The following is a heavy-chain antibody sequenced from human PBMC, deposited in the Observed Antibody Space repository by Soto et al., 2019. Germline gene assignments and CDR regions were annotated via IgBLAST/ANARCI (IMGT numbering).Heavy chain of an antibody. J-gene: IGHJ3*02. D-gene: IGHD3-10*01. V-gene: IGHV1-18*01. Sequence: QVQLVQSGAEVKKPGASVKVSCKASGYTFTSYGISWVRQAPGQGLEWMGWISAYNGNTNYAQKLQGRVTMTTDTSTSTAYMELRSLRSDDTAVYYCARDISRTMVRESNSAFDIWGQGTMVTVSS. CDR1: GYTFTSYG. CDR3: ARDISRTMVRESNSAFDI. CDR2: ISAYNGNT.